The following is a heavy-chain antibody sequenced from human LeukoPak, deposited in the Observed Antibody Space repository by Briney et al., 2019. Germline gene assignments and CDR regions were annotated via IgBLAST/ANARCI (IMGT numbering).Heavy chain of an antibody. CDR3: ARDQETTRAYYDFWSGYLDY. V-gene: IGHV4-31*03. D-gene: IGHD3-3*01. CDR2: IYYSGST. Sequence: SETLSLTCTVSGGSISSGGYYWSWIRQHPGKGLEWIGYIYYSGSTYYNPSLKSRVTISVDTSKNQFSLKLSSVTAADTAVYYCARDQETTRAYYDFWSGYLDYWGQGTLVTVSS. J-gene: IGHJ4*02. CDR1: GGSISSGGYY.